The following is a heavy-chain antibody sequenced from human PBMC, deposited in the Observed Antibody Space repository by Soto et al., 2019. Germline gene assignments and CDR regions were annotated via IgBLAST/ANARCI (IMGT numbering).Heavy chain of an antibody. V-gene: IGHV5-10-1*01. CDR2: IDPSDSYT. Sequence: PGESLKISCKGSGYSFTSYWISWVRQMPGKGLEWMGRIDPSDSYTNYSPSFQGHVTISADKSISTAYLQWSSLKASDTAMYYCARPQPSFIFAGVERYGMDVWGQGTTVTVSS. D-gene: IGHD3-9*01. CDR3: ARPQPSFIFAGVERYGMDV. CDR1: GYSFTSYW. J-gene: IGHJ6*02.